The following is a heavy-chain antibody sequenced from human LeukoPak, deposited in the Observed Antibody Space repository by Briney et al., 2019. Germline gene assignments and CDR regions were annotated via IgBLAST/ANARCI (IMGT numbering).Heavy chain of an antibody. Sequence: HPGGSLRLSCAASGFTFSSYGMHWVRQAPGKGLEWVAVISYDGSNKYNADSVKGRFTISRDNSKNTLYLQMNSLRAEDTAVYYCARAYCGGDCYFDYWGQGTLVTVSS. J-gene: IGHJ4*02. CDR2: ISYDGSNK. D-gene: IGHD2-21*02. V-gene: IGHV3-30*03. CDR3: ARAYCGGDCYFDY. CDR1: GFTFSSYG.